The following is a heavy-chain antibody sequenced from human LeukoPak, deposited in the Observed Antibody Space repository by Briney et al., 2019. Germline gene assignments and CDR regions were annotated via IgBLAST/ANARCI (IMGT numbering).Heavy chain of an antibody. J-gene: IGHJ4*02. CDR2: GHYSGTA. V-gene: IGHV4-59*08. Sequence: SETLSLTCTVSGVSINSHYWSWIRQSPGKGLEWIAYGHYSGTANYNPSLKSRVTISVDTSKNQFSLKLTSVSAADTAMYYCARHGTGTGYPLDYWGLGTLVTVSS. CDR1: GVSINSHY. D-gene: IGHD3/OR15-3a*01. CDR3: ARHGTGTGYPLDY.